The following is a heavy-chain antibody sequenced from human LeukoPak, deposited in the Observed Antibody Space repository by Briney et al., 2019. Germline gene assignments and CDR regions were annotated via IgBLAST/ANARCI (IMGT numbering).Heavy chain of an antibody. CDR3: ARSARHCNNGVCFTDYYIDL. V-gene: IGHV1-2*06. CDR2: INPNSGDP. D-gene: IGHD2-8*01. CDR1: GYTFTNSY. J-gene: IGHJ6*03. Sequence: ASVKVSCKTSGYTFTNSYIHWVRQAPGQGLEWMGRINPNSGDPDYPQKFQGRVTMTRDTSISTAYMEMSSLTSDDTAVYYCARSARHCNNGVCFTDYYIDLWGKGTTVIVSS.